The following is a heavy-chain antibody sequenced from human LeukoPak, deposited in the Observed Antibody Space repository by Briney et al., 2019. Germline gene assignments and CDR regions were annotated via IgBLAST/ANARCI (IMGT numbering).Heavy chain of an antibody. J-gene: IGHJ4*02. D-gene: IGHD2-2*01. CDR1: GFTFSNYA. CDR3: ARGEVTSWSWAFFDY. Sequence: GGSLRLSCETSGFTFSNYAMSWVRQAPGKGLEWVPAISGSGSRTYYADSVKARFTVSRDNSKNILYLQMHSLTVEDTAVYYCARGEVTSWSWAFFDYWGQGTLVTVSS. CDR2: ISGSGSRT. V-gene: IGHV3-23*01.